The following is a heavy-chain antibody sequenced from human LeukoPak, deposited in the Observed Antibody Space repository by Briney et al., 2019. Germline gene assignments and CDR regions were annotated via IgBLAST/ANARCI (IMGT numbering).Heavy chain of an antibody. CDR1: GGSFSGYY. Sequence: SETLSLTCAVYGGSFSGYYWSWIRKPPGKGLEWIGEINHSGSTNYNPSLKSRVTISVDTSKNQFSLKLSSVTAADTAVYYCARAKDSSGYYRAWFDPWGQGTLVTVSS. CDR2: INHSGST. J-gene: IGHJ5*02. CDR3: ARAKDSSGYYRAWFDP. V-gene: IGHV4-34*01. D-gene: IGHD3-22*01.